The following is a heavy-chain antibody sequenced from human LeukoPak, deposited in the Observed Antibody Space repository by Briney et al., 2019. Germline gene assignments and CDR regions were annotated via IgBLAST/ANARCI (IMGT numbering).Heavy chain of an antibody. Sequence: ASVKVSCKASGGTFSSYASSWVRQPPGQGLEWMGGIIPIFGTANYAQKFQGRVTITADESTSTAYMELSSLRSEDTAVYYCARCEREYSRGSYYYYGMDVWGQGTTVTVSS. J-gene: IGHJ6*02. D-gene: IGHD6-13*01. CDR1: GGTFSSYA. CDR2: IIPIFGTA. CDR3: ARCEREYSRGSYYYYGMDV. V-gene: IGHV1-69*01.